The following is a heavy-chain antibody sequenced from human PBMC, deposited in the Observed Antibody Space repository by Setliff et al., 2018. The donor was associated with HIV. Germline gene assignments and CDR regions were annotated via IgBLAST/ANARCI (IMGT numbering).Heavy chain of an antibody. Sequence: GGSLRLSCEASGFSFSGFGMYWVRKAPDKGLERVAFIRFDGPNKYYSRSEKGRFTISRDNSKNTLYLQMNSLRTADTAVYYCAKDGVFRRVNYSGVGYFDNYMDVWGKGTAVTVSS. CDR2: IRFDGPNK. V-gene: IGHV3-30*02. CDR3: AKDGVFRRVNYSGVGYFDNYMDV. CDR1: GFSFSGFG. D-gene: IGHD3-10*01. J-gene: IGHJ6*03.